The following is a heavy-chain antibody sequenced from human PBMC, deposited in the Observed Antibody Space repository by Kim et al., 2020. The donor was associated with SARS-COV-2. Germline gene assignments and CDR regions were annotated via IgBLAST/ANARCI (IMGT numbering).Heavy chain of an antibody. CDR2: TRHHGSVE. D-gene: IGHD3-10*01. V-gene: IGHV3-7*01. J-gene: IGHJ1*01. Sequence: GGSLRLSCTDSEFTFSSHWMSWVRQAPGKGLDWVASTRHHGSVEFYVDSVRGRCTISRDNAKNSVFLQMNRLRAEDTAVYYCARSISEIESHRIGVYFHHWGQGTLVTVSS. CDR3: ARSISEIESHRIGVYFHH. CDR1: EFTFSSHW.